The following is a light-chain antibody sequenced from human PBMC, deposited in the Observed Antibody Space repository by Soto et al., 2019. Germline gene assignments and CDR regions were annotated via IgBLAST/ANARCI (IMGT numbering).Light chain of an antibody. Sequence: QAVVTQPASVSGSPGQSITISCTGTSSDVGGYNYVSWYRQYPGKAPKLMIYNVSNRPSGVSTRFSGSKSGNTASLTISGLQAEDEADYYCSSYTSISTVVFGGGTKLTVL. CDR2: NVS. CDR1: SSDVGGYNY. CDR3: SSYTSISTVV. V-gene: IGLV2-14*03. J-gene: IGLJ2*01.